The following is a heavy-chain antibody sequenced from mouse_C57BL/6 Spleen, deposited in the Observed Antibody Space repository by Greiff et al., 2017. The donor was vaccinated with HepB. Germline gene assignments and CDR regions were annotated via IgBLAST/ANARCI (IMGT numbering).Heavy chain of an antibody. J-gene: IGHJ4*01. D-gene: IGHD3-1*01. Sequence: EVKLQESGGGLVKPGGSLKLSCAASGFTFSSYAMSWVRQTPEKRLEWVATISDGGSYTYYPDNVKGRFTISRDNAKNNLYLQMSHLKSEDTAMYYCARGPRDYAMDYWGQGTSVTVSS. V-gene: IGHV5-4*03. CDR2: ISDGGSYT. CDR3: ARGPRDYAMDY. CDR1: GFTFSSYA.